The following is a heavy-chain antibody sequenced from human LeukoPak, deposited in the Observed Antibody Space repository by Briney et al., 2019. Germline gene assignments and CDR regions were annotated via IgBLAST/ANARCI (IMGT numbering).Heavy chain of an antibody. D-gene: IGHD1-1*01. Sequence: ASVKVSCKASGYTFTSYAMHWVRQAPGQRLEWMGWINAGNGNTKYSQKFQGRVTITRDTSASTAYMELSSLRSEDTAVYYCARVRLEAGAFDIWGQGTKVTVSS. CDR3: ARVRLEAGAFDI. CDR1: GYTFTSYA. CDR2: INAGNGNT. V-gene: IGHV1-3*01. J-gene: IGHJ3*02.